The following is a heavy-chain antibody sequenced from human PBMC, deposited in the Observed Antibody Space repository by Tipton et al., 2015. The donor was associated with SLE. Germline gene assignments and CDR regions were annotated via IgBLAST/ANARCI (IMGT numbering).Heavy chain of an antibody. V-gene: IGHV4-34*01. J-gene: IGHJ4*02. CDR3: ARGWTGRFLWFGNSFFDS. D-gene: IGHD3-10*01. CDR1: GGSFSGYC. Sequence: TLSLTCAVYGGSFSGYCWSWIRQSPGKGLEWIGEISHSGSTNYNPSLESRVSISLDTSKNQFSLKLTSVTAADTAVYYCARGWTGRFLWFGNSFFDSWAQGTLVTVSS. CDR2: ISHSGST.